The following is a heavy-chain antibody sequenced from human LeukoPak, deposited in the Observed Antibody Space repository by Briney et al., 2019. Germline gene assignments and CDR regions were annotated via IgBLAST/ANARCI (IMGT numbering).Heavy chain of an antibody. J-gene: IGHJ3*02. CDR1: GASIRSGDYY. CDR2: IYDSGST. CDR3: ARDCSGGSCYGAFDI. D-gene: IGHD2-15*01. V-gene: IGHV4-30-4*01. Sequence: PSETLSLTCTVSGASIRSGDYYWSWIRQPPGKGLERIGYIYDSGSTYYNPSLKSRITISVDTSENRFSLKLSSVTATDTAVYYCARDCSGGSCYGAFDIWGQGTMATVSS.